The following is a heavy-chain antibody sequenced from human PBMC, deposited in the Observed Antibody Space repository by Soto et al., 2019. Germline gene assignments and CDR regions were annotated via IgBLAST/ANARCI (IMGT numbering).Heavy chain of an antibody. CDR1: GFSFRTSG. CDR2: MSSDGGTQ. CDR3: AQPRGWLFPPFEH. Sequence: GGSLRLSCAASGFSFRTSGMHWVRQAPGKGLEWVAAMSSDGGTQYYADSVKGRFAISRDNSRNTLFLDMNSLRIEDTAVYYCAQPRGWLFPPFEHWGLGALVTVSS. J-gene: IGHJ4*02. D-gene: IGHD3-9*01. V-gene: IGHV3-30*03.